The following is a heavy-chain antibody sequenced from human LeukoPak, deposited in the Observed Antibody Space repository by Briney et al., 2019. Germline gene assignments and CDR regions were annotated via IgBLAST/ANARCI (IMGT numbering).Heavy chain of an antibody. CDR3: ARDGARTAMVPYYFDY. D-gene: IGHD5-18*01. CDR1: GGSISSGGYY. V-gene: IGHV4-31*03. CDR2: IYYSGST. J-gene: IGHJ4*02. Sequence: PSETLSLTCTVSGGSISSGGYYWSWIRQHPGKGLEWIGYIYYSGSTYYNPSLKSRVTISVDTSKNQFSLKLSSVTAADTAVYYCARDGARTAMVPYYFDYWGQGTLVTVSS.